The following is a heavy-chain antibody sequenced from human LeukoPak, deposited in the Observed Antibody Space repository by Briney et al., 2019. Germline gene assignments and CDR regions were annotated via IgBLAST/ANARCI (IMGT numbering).Heavy chain of an antibody. CDR2: ISYDGSNK. D-gene: IGHD3-9*01. V-gene: IGHV3-30*04. CDR1: GFTFRNYA. CDR3: ARDRNPYYDILTGPSGGP. J-gene: IGHJ5*02. Sequence: PGGSLRLSCAVSGFTFRNYAMSWVRQAPGKGLEWVAVISYDGSNKYYADSVKGRFTISRDNSKNTLYLQMNSLRAEDTAVYYCARDRNPYYDILTGPSGGPWGQGTLVTVSS.